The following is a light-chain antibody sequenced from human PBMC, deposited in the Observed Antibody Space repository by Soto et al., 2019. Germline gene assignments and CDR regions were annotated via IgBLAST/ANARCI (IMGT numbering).Light chain of an antibody. CDR2: AAS. Sequence: IQITQSPTFVSASVGDRSTITCRASHYIGGRLAGFQQKPGKAPQYLIQAASILQSCVPSRFSGSGSGTEFIITINNLQPEDFASYFWLQVYSFARRFGRGTKV. V-gene: IGKV1-12*01. CDR1: HYIGGR. J-gene: IGKJ1*01. CDR3: LQVYSFARR.